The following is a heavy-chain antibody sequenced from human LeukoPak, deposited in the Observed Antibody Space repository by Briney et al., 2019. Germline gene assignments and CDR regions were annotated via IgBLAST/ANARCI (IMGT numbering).Heavy chain of an antibody. J-gene: IGHJ4*02. Sequence: GGSLRPSCAASGFTFSSYAMHWVRQAPGKGLEWVAVISYDGSNKYYADSVKGRFTISRDNSKNTLYLQMNSLRAEDTAVYYCARGRVGLWFGSGVWGQGTLVTVSS. V-gene: IGHV3-30*04. CDR2: ISYDGSNK. CDR1: GFTFSSYA. CDR3: ARGRVGLWFGSGV. D-gene: IGHD3-10*01.